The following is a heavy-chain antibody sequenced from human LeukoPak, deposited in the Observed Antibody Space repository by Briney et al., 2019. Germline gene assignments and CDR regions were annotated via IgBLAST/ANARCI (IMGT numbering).Heavy chain of an antibody. D-gene: IGHD3/OR15-3a*01. CDR2: MNPDSGNT. CDR1: GYTFSNYD. CDR3: ARDQYDTWSRRGNFDS. Sequence: ASVKVSCKASGYTFSNYDINWVRQVTGQGLEWMGWMNPDSGNTGYAQRFQGRVTLTRNPSISTAYMEVNSLRAEDTAVFYCARDQYDTWSRRGNFDSWGQGTLVIVSS. V-gene: IGHV1-8*01. J-gene: IGHJ4*02.